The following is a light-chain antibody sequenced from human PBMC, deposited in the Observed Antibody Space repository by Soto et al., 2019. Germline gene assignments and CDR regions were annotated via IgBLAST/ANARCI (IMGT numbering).Light chain of an antibody. CDR3: CSYTSGTSV. Sequence: QSALTQPASVSGSPGQSITISCTGTSTDVGGRNYVSWYQQHPGNAPKVIIYEVTNRPSGISNRFSGSKSGNTASLTISGLQAEDEADYHCCSYTSGTSVFGTGTKVTVL. CDR1: STDVGGRNY. CDR2: EVT. V-gene: IGLV2-14*01. J-gene: IGLJ1*01.